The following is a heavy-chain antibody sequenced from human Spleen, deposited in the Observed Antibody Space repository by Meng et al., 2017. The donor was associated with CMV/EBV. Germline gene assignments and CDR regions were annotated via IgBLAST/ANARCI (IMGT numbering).Heavy chain of an antibody. CDR3: AREEAMVGYYTNWFDA. D-gene: IGHD5-18*01. CDR2: IWYDGSNK. V-gene: IGHV3-33*01. J-gene: IGHJ5*02. Sequence: SGFTFRSYGMHWVRQAPGKGLEWVAVIWYDGSNKYYADSVKGRFTISRDNSKNTLYLQMNSLRAEDTAVYYCAREEAMVGYYTNWFDAWGQGTLVTVSS. CDR1: GFTFRSYG.